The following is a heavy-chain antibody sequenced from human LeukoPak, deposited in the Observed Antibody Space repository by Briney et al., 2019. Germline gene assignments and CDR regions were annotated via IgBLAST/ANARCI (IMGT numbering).Heavy chain of an antibody. J-gene: IGHJ4*02. CDR3: ARVSVAGSPKAADGGTFDY. Sequence: SETLSLTCTVPGGSISSYYWSWIRQPAGKGLEWIGRIYTSGSTNYNPSLKSRVTMSVDTSKNQFSLKLSSVTAADTAVYYCARVSVAGSPKAADGGTFDYWGQGTLVTVSS. CDR2: IYTSGST. D-gene: IGHD6-19*01. V-gene: IGHV4-4*07. CDR1: GGSISSYY.